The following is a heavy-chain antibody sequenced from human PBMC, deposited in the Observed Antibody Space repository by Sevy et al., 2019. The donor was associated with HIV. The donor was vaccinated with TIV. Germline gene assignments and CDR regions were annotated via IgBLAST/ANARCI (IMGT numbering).Heavy chain of an antibody. Sequence: GGYLRLSCAASGFTFGNYAMNWVRQAPGKGLEWVSSISGSTIDTSYADSVKGRFTISRDNSQNTLYLEMNSLRAEDPAVYYCAKDRNHSLSWYYLDHWGQGTLVTVSS. D-gene: IGHD6-13*01. CDR3: AKDRNHSLSWYYLDH. V-gene: IGHV3-23*01. J-gene: IGHJ4*02. CDR1: GFTFGNYA. CDR2: ISGSTIDT.